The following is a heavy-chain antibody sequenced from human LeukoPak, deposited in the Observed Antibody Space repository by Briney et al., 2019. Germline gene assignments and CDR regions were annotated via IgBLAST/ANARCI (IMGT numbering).Heavy chain of an antibody. V-gene: IGHV3-23*01. CDR2: ISGSGGST. D-gene: IGHD3-22*01. Sequence: GGSLRLSCAASGFTFSSYAMSWVRQAPGKGLEWVSAISGSGGSTYYADSVKGRFTISRDNYKNTLYLQLKSLRAEDTAVYYCAKDRDYSMIVVVIPPGGDYWGQGTLVTVSS. CDR1: GFTFSSYA. CDR3: AKDRDYSMIVVVIPPGGDY. J-gene: IGHJ4*02.